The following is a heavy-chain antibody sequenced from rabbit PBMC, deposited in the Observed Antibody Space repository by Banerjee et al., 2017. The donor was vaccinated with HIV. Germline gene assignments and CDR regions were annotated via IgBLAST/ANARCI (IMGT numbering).Heavy chain of an antibody. Sequence: QSLEESGGGLVKPEGSLTLTCKASGFDLSSNAMCWVRQAAGKGLEWIGCIYPASGRIVYATWAKGRFTISKTSSTTVTLLVTSLTVADTATYFCARDDGGYGGYYPDLWGQGTLVTVS. CDR2: IYPASGRI. V-gene: IGHV1S40*01. CDR1: GFDLSSNA. CDR3: ARDDGGYGGYYPDL. D-gene: IGHD1-1*01. J-gene: IGHJ3*01.